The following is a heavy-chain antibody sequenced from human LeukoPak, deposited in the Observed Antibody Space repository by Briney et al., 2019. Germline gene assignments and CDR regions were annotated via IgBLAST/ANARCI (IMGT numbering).Heavy chain of an antibody. CDR3: ARESVVAATPFDY. D-gene: IGHD2-15*01. J-gene: IGHJ4*02. Sequence: GASVKVSCKASGYTFTSYDINWVRQAPGQGLEGRGWMNPNSGNTGYAQKFQGRVTMTRTPSISTAYMELSSLRSEDTAVYYCARESVVAATPFDYWGQGTLVTVSS. CDR1: GYTFTSYD. CDR2: MNPNSGNT. V-gene: IGHV1-8*01.